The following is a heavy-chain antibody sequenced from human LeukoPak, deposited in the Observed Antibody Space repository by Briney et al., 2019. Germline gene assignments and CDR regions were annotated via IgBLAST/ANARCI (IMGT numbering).Heavy chain of an antibody. CDR3: AKRTTPNSGSYYNWFDP. Sequence: GGSLRLSCAASGFTFSSYAMSWVRQAPGKGLEWVSAISGSGGSTYYADSMKGRFTISRDNSKNTLYLQMNSLRAEDTAVYYCAKRTTPNSGSYYNWFDPWGQGTLVTVSS. D-gene: IGHD1-26*01. V-gene: IGHV3-23*01. CDR1: GFTFSSYA. J-gene: IGHJ5*02. CDR2: ISGSGGST.